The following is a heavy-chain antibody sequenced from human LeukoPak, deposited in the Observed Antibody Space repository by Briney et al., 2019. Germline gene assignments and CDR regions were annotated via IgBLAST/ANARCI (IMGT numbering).Heavy chain of an antibody. D-gene: IGHD3-22*01. J-gene: IGHJ2*01. V-gene: IGHV3-9*01. CDR3: AKDSYDSSGDYFPWYFDL. CDR1: GFTFGDYA. Sequence: GGSLRLSCAASGFTFGDYAMHWVRQAPGKGLEWVSGFVWNSASIRYADSVKGRFTISRDNAKHSVYLQMSSLRAEDTAFYYCAKDSYDSSGDYFPWYFDLWGRGTLVTVSS. CDR2: FVWNSASI.